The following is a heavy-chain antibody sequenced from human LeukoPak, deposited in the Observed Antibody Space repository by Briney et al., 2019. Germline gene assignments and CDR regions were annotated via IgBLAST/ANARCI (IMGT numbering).Heavy chain of an antibody. CDR1: GFTFSSYR. CDR2: ISSSGTI. Sequence: PGGSLRLSCAASGFTFSSYRMNWVRQAPGKGLEWISFISSSGTIYYADSVKGRFTISRDNSKNTLYLQMNSLRAEDTAVYYCAVGPDAFDIWGQGTMVTVSS. CDR3: AVGPDAFDI. J-gene: IGHJ3*02. V-gene: IGHV3-48*01.